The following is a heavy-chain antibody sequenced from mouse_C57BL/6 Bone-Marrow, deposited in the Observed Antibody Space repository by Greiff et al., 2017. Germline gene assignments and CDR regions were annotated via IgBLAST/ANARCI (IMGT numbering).Heavy chain of an antibody. CDR1: GYSITSGYY. CDR3: ARDKETTLYYGKGYFEV. CDR2: ISYDGSN. Sequence: VQLKESGPGLVKPSQSLSLTCSVTGYSITSGYYWNWIRQFPGNKLEWMGYISYDGSNNYNPSLKNRISITRDTSKNQFFLKLNSVTTEDTATYYCARDKETTLYYGKGYFEVWGTGTTVTVAS. D-gene: IGHD2-1*01. V-gene: IGHV3-6*01. J-gene: IGHJ1*03.